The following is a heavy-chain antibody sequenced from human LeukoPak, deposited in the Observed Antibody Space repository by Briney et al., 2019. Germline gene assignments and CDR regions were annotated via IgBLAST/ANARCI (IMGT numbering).Heavy chain of an antibody. Sequence: PSETLSLTCTVSGGSISSYYWSWIRQPPGKGLEWIGYIYYSGRTNYNPSLKSRVTISVDTSKNQFSLKLSSVTAADTAVYYCARRSSGWYQNYFDYWGQGTLVTVSS. CDR1: GGSISSYY. V-gene: IGHV4-59*08. CDR2: IYYSGRT. D-gene: IGHD6-19*01. CDR3: ARRSSGWYQNYFDY. J-gene: IGHJ4*02.